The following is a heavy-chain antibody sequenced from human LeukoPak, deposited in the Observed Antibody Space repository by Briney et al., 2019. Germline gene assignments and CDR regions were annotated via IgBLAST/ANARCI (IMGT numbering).Heavy chain of an antibody. Sequence: PGGSLGLSCAASGSTFSSYAMSWVRQAPGKGLEWVSAISGSGGSTYYADSVKGRFTISRDNSKNTLYLQMNSLRAEDTAVYYCAKDGIVVVVAATPDYWGQGTLVTVSS. CDR2: ISGSGGST. J-gene: IGHJ4*02. D-gene: IGHD2-15*01. V-gene: IGHV3-23*01. CDR3: AKDGIVVVVAATPDY. CDR1: GSTFSSYA.